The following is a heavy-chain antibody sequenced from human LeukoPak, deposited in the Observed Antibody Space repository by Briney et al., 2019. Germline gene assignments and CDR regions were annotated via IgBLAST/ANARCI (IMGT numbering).Heavy chain of an antibody. CDR2: IYYSGST. CDR3: ARVGIQLWSSLYYFDY. V-gene: IGHV4-59*01. CDR1: GGSISSYY. Sequence: SETLSLTCTVSGGSISSYYWSWIRQPPGKGLEWIGYIYYSGSTNYNPSLKSRVTISVDTSKNQFSLKLSSGTAADTAVYYCARVGIQLWSSLYYFDYWGQGTLVTVSS. J-gene: IGHJ4*02. D-gene: IGHD5-18*01.